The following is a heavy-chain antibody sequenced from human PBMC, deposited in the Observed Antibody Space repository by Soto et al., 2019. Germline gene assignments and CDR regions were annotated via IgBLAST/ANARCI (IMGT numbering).Heavy chain of an antibody. CDR3: ARGGISGYDLI. J-gene: IGHJ4*02. CDR1: GFTFSSYG. D-gene: IGHD3-3*01. CDR2: IWYDGSNK. V-gene: IGHV3-33*01. Sequence: GGSLRLSCAASGFTFSSYGMHWVRQAPGKGLEWVAVIWYDGSNKYYADSVKGRFTISRDNSKNTLYLQMNSLGAEDTAVYYCARGGISGYDLIWGQGTLVTVSS.